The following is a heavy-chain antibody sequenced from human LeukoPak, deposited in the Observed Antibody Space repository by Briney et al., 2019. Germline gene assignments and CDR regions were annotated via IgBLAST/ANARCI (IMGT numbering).Heavy chain of an antibody. CDR1: GFTFSGSA. CDR3: TRLEGTFDY. Sequence: GGSLRLSCAASGFTFSGSAMHWVRQASGKGLEWVGRIRSEANSYATAYAASVKGRFTISRDDSKNTAYLQMNSLKTEDTAVYYCTRLEGTFDYWGQGTLVTVSS. J-gene: IGHJ4*02. V-gene: IGHV3-73*01. CDR2: IRSEANSYAT. D-gene: IGHD1-7*01.